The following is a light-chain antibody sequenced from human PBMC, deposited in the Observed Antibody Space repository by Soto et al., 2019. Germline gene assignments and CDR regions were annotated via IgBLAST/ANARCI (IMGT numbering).Light chain of an antibody. CDR3: QSYDSSLIGGG. CDR1: SSNIAAGYD. Sequence: QSVLKQPPSVSGAPGQRVTISCTGSSSNIAAGYDVHWYQQLPGTAPKLLIYGNSNRPSGVPDRFSGSKSGTSASLAITGLQAEDEADYYCQSYDSSLIGGGFGGGTKVTVL. V-gene: IGLV1-40*01. CDR2: GNS. J-gene: IGLJ2*01.